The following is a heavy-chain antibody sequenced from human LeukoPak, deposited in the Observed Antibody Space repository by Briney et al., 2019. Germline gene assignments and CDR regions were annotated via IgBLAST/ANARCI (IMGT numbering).Heavy chain of an antibody. CDR1: GFTFSSYS. V-gene: IGHV3-48*04. D-gene: IGHD4/OR15-4a*01. J-gene: IGHJ4*02. CDR3: ARDHPNYGVSLN. Sequence: GGSLRLSCAAPGFTFSSYSMNWVRQAPGKGLEWVSYISSSSSTIYYADSVKGRFTISRDNAKNSLYLQMNSLRAEDTALYYCARDHPNYGVSLNWGQGTLVTVSS. CDR2: ISSSSSTI.